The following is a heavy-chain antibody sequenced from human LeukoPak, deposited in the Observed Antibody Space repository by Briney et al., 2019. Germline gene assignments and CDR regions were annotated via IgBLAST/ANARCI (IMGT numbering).Heavy chain of an antibody. D-gene: IGHD3-22*01. CDR3: AKVIAYSFYYDSSGLRDY. CDR1: GGSISSYY. CDR2: IYTSGST. Sequence: SETLSLTCTVSGGSISSYYWSWIRQPAGKGLEWIGRIYTSGSTNYNPSLKSRVTMSVDTSKNQFSLKLSSVTAADTAVYYCAKVIAYSFYYDSSGLRDYWGQGTLVTVSS. J-gene: IGHJ4*02. V-gene: IGHV4-4*07.